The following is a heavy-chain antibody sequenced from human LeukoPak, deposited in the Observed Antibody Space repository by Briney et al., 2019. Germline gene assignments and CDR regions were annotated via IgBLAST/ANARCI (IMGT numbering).Heavy chain of an antibody. Sequence: GASVKVSCKSSGYTFTSYGISWVRLAPGQGLEWMGWISAYNGNTNYAQELQGRVTMTTDTSTSTAYMELRSLRSDDTAVYYCARARGGGYCSSTSCYGGDDYWGQGTLVTVSS. CDR3: ARARGGGYCSSTSCYGGDDY. CDR2: ISAYNGNT. D-gene: IGHD2-2*01. CDR1: GYTFTSYG. V-gene: IGHV1-18*01. J-gene: IGHJ4*02.